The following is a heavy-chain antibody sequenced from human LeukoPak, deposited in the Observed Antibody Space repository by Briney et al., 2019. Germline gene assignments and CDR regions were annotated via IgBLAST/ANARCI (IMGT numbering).Heavy chain of an antibody. CDR3: ARARIAAAGAFDY. D-gene: IGHD6-13*01. Sequence: SETLSLTCTVSGGSISSSSYFWGWIRQPPGKGLEWIGSIFYSGYTYYNPSLKSRVTISVDTSKNQFSLKLSSVTAADTAVYYCARARIAAAGAFDYWGQGTLVTVSS. J-gene: IGHJ4*02. CDR1: GGSISSSSYF. CDR2: IFYSGYT. V-gene: IGHV4-39*07.